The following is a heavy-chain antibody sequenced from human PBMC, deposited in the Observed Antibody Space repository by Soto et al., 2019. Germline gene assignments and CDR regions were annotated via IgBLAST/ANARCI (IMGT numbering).Heavy chain of an antibody. D-gene: IGHD3-9*01. Sequence: PSETLSLTCNVSGDSVSSGSYYWTWVRQPPGKGLEWIGNIYYSGSTNYNPSLKSRVTISVDTSKNQFSLKLSSVTAADTAVYYCARADYDILTGYRALFDPWGQGTLVTVSS. CDR3: ARADYDILTGYRALFDP. CDR2: IYYSGST. V-gene: IGHV4-61*01. J-gene: IGHJ5*02. CDR1: GDSVSSGSYY.